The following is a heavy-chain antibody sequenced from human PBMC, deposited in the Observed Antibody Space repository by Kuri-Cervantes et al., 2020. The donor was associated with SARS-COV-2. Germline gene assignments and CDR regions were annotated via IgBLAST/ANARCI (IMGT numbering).Heavy chain of an antibody. CDR2: MNPNSGNT. D-gene: IGHD2-2*02. Sequence: ASVKVSCKASGGTFSSYAISWVRQAPGQGLEWMGWMNPNSGNTGYAQKFQGRVTITRNTSISTAYMELSSLRSEDTAVYYCARGVVVVPAAINYYYYYYMDVWGKGTTVTVSS. CDR1: GGTFSSYA. J-gene: IGHJ6*03. V-gene: IGHV1-8*03. CDR3: ARGVVVVPAAINYYYYYYMDV.